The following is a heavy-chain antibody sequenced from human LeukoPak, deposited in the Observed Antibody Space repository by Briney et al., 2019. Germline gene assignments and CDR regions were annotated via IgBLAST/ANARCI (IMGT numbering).Heavy chain of an antibody. Sequence: GGSLRLSCAASGFIFSSYWMHWVRQAPGKGLVWVSRINIDGSSTIYADSVKGRFAISRDNAKNTLYLQMNSLRAEDTAVYYCARAAYTAAYDYWGQGTLVTVSS. V-gene: IGHV3-74*01. D-gene: IGHD3-16*01. CDR2: INIDGSST. CDR1: GFIFSSYW. CDR3: ARAAYTAAYDY. J-gene: IGHJ4*02.